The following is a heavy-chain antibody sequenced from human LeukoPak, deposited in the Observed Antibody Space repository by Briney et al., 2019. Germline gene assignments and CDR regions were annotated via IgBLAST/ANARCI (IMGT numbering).Heavy chain of an antibody. J-gene: IGHJ5*02. Sequence: PRASAKVSCKASGYTFTGYYMHWVRQAPGQGLEWMGWISAYNGNTNYAQKLQGRVTMTTDTSTSTAYMELSSLKSEDTAVYYCARDGGVVVVAATLSRPVNWFDPWGQGTLVTVSS. CDR2: ISAYNGNT. CDR3: ARDGGVVVVAATLSRPVNWFDP. D-gene: IGHD2-15*01. V-gene: IGHV1-18*04. CDR1: GYTFTGYY.